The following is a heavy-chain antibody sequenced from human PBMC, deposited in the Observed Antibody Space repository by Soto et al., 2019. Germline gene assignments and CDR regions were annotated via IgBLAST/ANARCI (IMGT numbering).Heavy chain of an antibody. CDR2: INHSGST. D-gene: IGHD1-1*01. J-gene: IGHJ4*02. CDR1: GGSFSGYY. CDR3: AVTNEGLDY. V-gene: IGHV4-34*01. Sequence: XETLSLTCAVYGGSFSGYYWSWIRQPPGKGLEWIGEINHSGSTNYNPSLKSRVTISVDTSKNQFSLKLSSVTAADTAVYYCAVTNEGLDYWGQGTLVTVSS.